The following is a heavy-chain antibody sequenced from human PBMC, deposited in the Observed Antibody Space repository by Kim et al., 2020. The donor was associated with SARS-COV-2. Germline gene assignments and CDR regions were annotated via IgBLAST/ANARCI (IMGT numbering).Heavy chain of an antibody. J-gene: IGHJ4*02. V-gene: IGHV3-30-3*01. CDR2: ISYDGSNK. CDR3: ARVVLWFGEDHFDY. D-gene: IGHD3-10*01. CDR1: GFTFSSYA. Sequence: GGSLRLSCAASGFTFSSYAMHWVRQAPGKGLEWVAVISYDGSNKYYADSVKGRFTISRDNSKNTLYLQMNSLRAEDTAVYYCARVVLWFGEDHFDYWGQGTLVTVSS.